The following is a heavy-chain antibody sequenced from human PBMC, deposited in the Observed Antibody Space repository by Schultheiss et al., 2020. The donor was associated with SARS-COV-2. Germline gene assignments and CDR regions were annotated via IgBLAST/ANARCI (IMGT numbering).Heavy chain of an antibody. D-gene: IGHD3-3*01. CDR2: ISHDSIWR. J-gene: IGHJ3*01. V-gene: IGHV3-30*03. Sequence: GESLKISCAGSAFSFSSYAMHWVRQGPGKGLEWVTAISHDSIWRHFADSVNGRFTVSRDNSRDTTYLQLNSLRLDDTGVYFCARSLPAPSPTTRFPFDLWGHGTMVTVSS. CDR1: AFSFSSYA. CDR3: ARSLPAPSPTTRFPFDL.